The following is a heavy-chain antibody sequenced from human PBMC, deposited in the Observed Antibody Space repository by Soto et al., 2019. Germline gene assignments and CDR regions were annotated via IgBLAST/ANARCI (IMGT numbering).Heavy chain of an antibody. CDR3: ARVISSSSSLGLPYYYYGMDV. Sequence: QLQLQESGPGLVKPSETLSLTCTVSGDSINSRSYYWGWIRQPPGKGLEWIGSIYYSGSTYYNPSLIVRVTMSVDTSKSHFSLRLSSVPAADTAVYYCARVISSSSSLGLPYYYYGMDVWGQGTTVTVSS. CDR1: GDSINSRSYY. D-gene: IGHD6-6*01. CDR2: IYYSGST. V-gene: IGHV4-39*02. J-gene: IGHJ6*02.